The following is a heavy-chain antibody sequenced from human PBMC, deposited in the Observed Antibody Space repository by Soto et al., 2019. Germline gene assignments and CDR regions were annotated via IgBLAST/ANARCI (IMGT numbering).Heavy chain of an antibody. CDR1: GFTFSSYS. CDR2: ISSSSSTI. CDR3: ARETPTLWFGELYLDYNWFDP. Sequence: EVQLVESGGGLVQPGGSLRLSCAASGFTFSSYSMNWVRQAPGKGLEWVSYISSSSSTIYYADSVKGRFTISRDNAKNSLYLQMNSLRDEDTAVYYCARETPTLWFGELYLDYNWFDPWGQGTLVTVSS. J-gene: IGHJ5*02. V-gene: IGHV3-48*02. D-gene: IGHD3-10*01.